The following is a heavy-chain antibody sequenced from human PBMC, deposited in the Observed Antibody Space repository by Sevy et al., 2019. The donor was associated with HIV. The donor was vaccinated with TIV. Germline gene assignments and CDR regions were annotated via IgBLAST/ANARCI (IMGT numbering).Heavy chain of an antibody. CDR2: ISWNSGSI. Sequence: GGSLRLSCAASGFTFDDYAMHWDRQAPGKGLEWVSGISWNSGSIGYADSVKGRFTISRDNAKNSLYLQMNSLRAEDTALYYCAKDRRSGWRRTLTYYFDYWGQGTLVTVSS. CDR3: AKDRRSGWRRTLTYYFDY. CDR1: GFTFDDYA. J-gene: IGHJ4*02. D-gene: IGHD6-19*01. V-gene: IGHV3-9*01.